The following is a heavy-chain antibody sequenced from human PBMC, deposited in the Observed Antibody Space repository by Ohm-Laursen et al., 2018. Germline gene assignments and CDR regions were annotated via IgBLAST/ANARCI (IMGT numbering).Heavy chain of an antibody. J-gene: IGHJ6*02. V-gene: IGHV4-59*07. CDR3: ARYTAPKYYYGMDV. CDR1: GGSISSYY. CDR2: IYYSGST. Sequence: SDTLSLTCFVSGGSISSYYWSWIRQPPGKGLEWIGYIYYSGSTNYNPSLKSRVTISVDTSKNQFSLKLNSVTAADTAVYYCARYTAPKYYYGMDVWGQGTTVTVSS. D-gene: IGHD1-1*01.